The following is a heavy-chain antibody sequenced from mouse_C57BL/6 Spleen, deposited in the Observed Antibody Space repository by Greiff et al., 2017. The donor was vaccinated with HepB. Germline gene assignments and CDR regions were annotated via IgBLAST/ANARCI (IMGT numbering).Heavy chain of an antibody. V-gene: IGHV2-9*01. CDR3: AKRGASDGGTPFAY. CDR1: GFSLTSYG. Sequence: QVQLKESGPGLVAPSQSLSISCTVSGFSLTSYGVDWVRQPPGKGLEWLGVICGGGSTNYNSALMPRLSISKDNSNSQVSLKMNSRRTDDTAVYYCAKRGASDGGTPFAYWGQGTLVTVAA. D-gene: IGHD2-3*01. J-gene: IGHJ3*01. CDR2: ICGGGST.